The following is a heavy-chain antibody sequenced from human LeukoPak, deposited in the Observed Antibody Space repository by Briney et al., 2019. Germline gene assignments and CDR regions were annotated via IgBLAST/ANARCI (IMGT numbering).Heavy chain of an antibody. J-gene: IGHJ6*02. CDR3: ARTEYDYNNYAYYYGMDV. Sequence: SETLSLTCTVSGGSIRSYYWSWIRQPPGKGLEWIGYIYYSGSTNYNPSLKSRVTISVDTSKNQFSLKLNSVTDTDTAMYYCARTEYDYNNYAYYYGMDVRGQGTTVTVSS. CDR2: IYYSGST. CDR1: GGSIRSYY. V-gene: IGHV4-59*08. D-gene: IGHD4-11*01.